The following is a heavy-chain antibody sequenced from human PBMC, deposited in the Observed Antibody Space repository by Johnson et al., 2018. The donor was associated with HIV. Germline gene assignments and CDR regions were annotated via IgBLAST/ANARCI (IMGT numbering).Heavy chain of an antibody. J-gene: IGHJ3*02. CDR3: ARGGSHITIFGVDINMGAFDI. CDR1: GFTFDDYA. Sequence: EVQLVESGGGVVQPGRSLRLSCVASGFTFDDYAMHWVRQAPGKGLEWVSGISWNSGSIAYADSVKGRFTISRDNAKNSFYLQMNSLRAGDTAVYYCARGGSHITIFGVDINMGAFDIWGQGTLVTVSS. V-gene: IGHV3-9*01. D-gene: IGHD3-3*01. CDR2: ISWNSGSI.